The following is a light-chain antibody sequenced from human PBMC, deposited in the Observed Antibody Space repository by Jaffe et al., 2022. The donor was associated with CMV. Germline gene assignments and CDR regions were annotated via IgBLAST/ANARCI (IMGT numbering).Light chain of an antibody. V-gene: IGLV1-40*01. J-gene: IGLJ3*02. CDR2: DNN. Sequence: QSVLTQPPSVSGAPGQRVTISCTGSRSNLGAGYVVHWYQQLPGKVPELLIYDNNNRPSGVPDRFSGSRSDTSASLAISGLQAEDEADYFCQSYDIGLSAVFGGGTKVTVL. CDR3: QSYDIGLSAV. CDR1: RSNLGAGYV.